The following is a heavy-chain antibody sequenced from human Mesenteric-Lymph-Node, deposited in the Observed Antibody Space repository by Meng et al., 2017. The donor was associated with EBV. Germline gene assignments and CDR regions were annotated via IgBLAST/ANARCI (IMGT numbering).Heavy chain of an antibody. CDR3: ARGAIFGIVITYFDY. CDR2: ISQSGDT. D-gene: IGHD3-3*02. V-gene: IGHV4-34*01. Sequence: QVRQQQGGAGLLEPSETLSLTCEASGGSFSGYHWSWIRQPPGKGLEYIGEISQSGDTTYNPSLKSRVTISVDRSRNQFSLKMASVTAADTAVYYCARGAIFGIVITYFDYWSQGTLVTVSS. CDR1: GGSFSGYH. J-gene: IGHJ4*02.